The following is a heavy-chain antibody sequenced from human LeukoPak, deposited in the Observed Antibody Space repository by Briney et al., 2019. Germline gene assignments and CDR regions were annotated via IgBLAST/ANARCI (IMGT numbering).Heavy chain of an antibody. D-gene: IGHD3-10*01. CDR1: RGSISSYY. J-gene: IGHJ4*02. V-gene: IGHV4-59*01. CDR2: LYHGGST. CDR3: TRTRGSGSSDY. Sequence: SETLSLTCIVSRGSISSYYWSWIRQPPGKGLEWIGYLYHGGSTNYNPSLKSRVTISGDTSKSQFSLTLRSVTAADTAVYYCTRTRGSGSSDYWGQGTLVTVSS.